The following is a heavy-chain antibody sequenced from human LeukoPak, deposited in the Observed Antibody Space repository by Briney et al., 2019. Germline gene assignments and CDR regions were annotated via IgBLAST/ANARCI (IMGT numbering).Heavy chain of an antibody. J-gene: IGHJ6*02. CDR2: ITSSSSSM. D-gene: IGHD3-3*01. CDR3: ARDGRSDFWSGLMDV. Sequence: GGSLRLSCVASGFTFSIYTMSWVRQAPGKGLEWVSSITSSSSSMYSADSVKGRFTISRDNAKNSLYLQMNSLRAEDTAVYYCARDGRSDFWSGLMDVWGQGTTVTVSS. V-gene: IGHV3-21*01. CDR1: GFTFSIYT.